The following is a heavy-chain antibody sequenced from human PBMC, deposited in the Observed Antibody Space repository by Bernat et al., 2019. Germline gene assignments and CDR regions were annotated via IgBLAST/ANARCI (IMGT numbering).Heavy chain of an antibody. Sequence: QVQLQESGPGLVKPSETLSLTCTVSGGSISSYYWSWIRQPPGKGLEWIGYIYYSGSPNYNPSLKSRVTISVDTSKHQFSLKLSSVTAADTAVYYCASFDYGGNSFDYWGQGTLVTVSS. D-gene: IGHD4-23*01. CDR2: IYYSGSP. V-gene: IGHV4-59*01. CDR3: ASFDYGGNSFDY. J-gene: IGHJ4*02. CDR1: GGSISSYY.